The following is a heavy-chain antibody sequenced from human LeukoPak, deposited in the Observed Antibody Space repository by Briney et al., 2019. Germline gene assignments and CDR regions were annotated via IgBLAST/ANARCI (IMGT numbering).Heavy chain of an antibody. V-gene: IGHV3-23*01. Sequence: TGGSLRLSCEVSGYTFSNFAVNWVRQAPGKGLEWVSASGNAGDTYYADSVKGRFTISRDNSKKMLFLQMTSLRAEDTAVYYCAKKPPGNYPYDYWGQGTLVTVSP. CDR3: AKKPPGNYPYDY. D-gene: IGHD3-22*01. J-gene: IGHJ4*02. CDR1: GYTFSNFA. CDR2: SGNAGDT.